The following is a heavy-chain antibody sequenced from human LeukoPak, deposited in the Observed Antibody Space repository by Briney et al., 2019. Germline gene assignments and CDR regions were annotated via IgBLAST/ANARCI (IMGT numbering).Heavy chain of an antibody. CDR2: INHSGST. CDR1: GGSFSGYY. Sequence: SETLSLTCAVYGGSFSGYYWSWIRQPPGKGLEWIGEINHSGSTNYDPSLKSRVTISVGTSKNQFSLKLSSVTAADTAVYYCARGRYCSGGSCYVDLWGRGTLVTVSS. D-gene: IGHD2-15*01. CDR3: ARGRYCSGGSCYVDL. J-gene: IGHJ2*01. V-gene: IGHV4-34*01.